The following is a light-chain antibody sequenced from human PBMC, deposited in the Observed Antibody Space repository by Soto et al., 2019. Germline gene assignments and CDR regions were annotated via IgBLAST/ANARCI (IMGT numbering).Light chain of an antibody. V-gene: IGLV4-69*01. CDR3: QTWGAGIRV. J-gene: IGLJ2*01. Sequence: QLVLTQPPSASASLGASVRLTCTLSSGHNSYAIAWHQQQPEKGPRYLMKVNSDGSHTKGDGIPDRFSGSSSGAERYLTISSLQSEDEADYYCQTWGAGIRVFGGGTKVTVL. CDR2: VNSDGSH. CDR1: SGHNSYA.